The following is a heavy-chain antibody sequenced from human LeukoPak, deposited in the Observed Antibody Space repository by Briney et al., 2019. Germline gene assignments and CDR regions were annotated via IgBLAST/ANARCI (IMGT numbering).Heavy chain of an antibody. D-gene: IGHD3-9*01. J-gene: IGHJ4*02. CDR1: GGSINNYY. CDR3: ARMPDILTGLDS. CDR2: IYYSGST. Sequence: SETLSLTCTVSGGSINNYYWNCIRQPPGKGLEWIAYIYYSGSTNYNPSLKSRVTISVDTSKNQFSLKLASVTTADTAVYYCARMPDILTGLDSWGQGTLVTVSS. V-gene: IGHV4-59*01.